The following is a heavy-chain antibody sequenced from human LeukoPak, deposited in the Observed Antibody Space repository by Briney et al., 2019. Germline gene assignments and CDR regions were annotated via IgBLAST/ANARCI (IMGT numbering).Heavy chain of an antibody. D-gene: IGHD1-26*01. CDR1: GFTFDDYG. CDR3: ARDRDSGSYYGSYYFDY. J-gene: IGHJ4*02. V-gene: IGHV3-20*04. CDR2: INWNGGST. Sequence: GGSLRLSCAASGFTFDDYGMSWVRQAPGKGLEWVSGINWNGGSTGYADSVKGRFTISRDNAKNSLYLQMNSLRAEDTALYYCARDRDSGSYYGSYYFDYWGQGTLVTVSS.